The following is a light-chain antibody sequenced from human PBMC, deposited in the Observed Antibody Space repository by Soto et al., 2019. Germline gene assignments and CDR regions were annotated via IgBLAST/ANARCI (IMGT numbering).Light chain of an antibody. J-gene: IGLJ2*01. V-gene: IGLV3-21*04. CDR2: YDS. CDR1: NIGSKS. CDR3: QVWDSSSDHHVV. Sequence: SYELTQPPSVSVAPGKTARITCGGNNIGSKSVHWYQQKPGQAPVLVIYYDSDRHSGIPERFSGSNSGNTATLTISRVEAGDEADYYCQVWDSSSDHHVVFGGGTKVTVL.